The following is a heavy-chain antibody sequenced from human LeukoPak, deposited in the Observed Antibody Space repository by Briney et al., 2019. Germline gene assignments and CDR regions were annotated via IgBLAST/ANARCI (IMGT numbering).Heavy chain of an antibody. V-gene: IGHV3-21*01. D-gene: IGHD6-19*01. Sequence: GGSLRLSCTASGFTFSSYSMNWVRQAPGKGLEWVSSISSSSSSIYYADSVKGRFTISRANAKHSLYLQMNSLRAETTALYYCARSGSGGTHAYWGQGTLVTVSS. J-gene: IGHJ4*02. CDR3: ARSGSGGTHAY. CDR2: ISSSSSSI. CDR1: GFTFSSYS.